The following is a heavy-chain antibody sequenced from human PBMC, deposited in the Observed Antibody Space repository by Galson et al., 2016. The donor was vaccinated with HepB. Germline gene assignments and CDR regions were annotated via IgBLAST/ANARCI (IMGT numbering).Heavy chain of an antibody. J-gene: IGHJ4*02. V-gene: IGHV1-69*13. Sequence: SVKVSCKASGGTFSSYVFNWVRQAPGQGLEWMGGIVPKFGTANYARKFQGRVTISADESTSTAYLQLSSLKSDDTAMYYCARESTYYYDTSGYAGLGYWGQGTLVSVSS. CDR1: GGTFSSYV. CDR2: IVPKFGTA. D-gene: IGHD3-22*01. CDR3: ARESTYYYDTSGYAGLGY.